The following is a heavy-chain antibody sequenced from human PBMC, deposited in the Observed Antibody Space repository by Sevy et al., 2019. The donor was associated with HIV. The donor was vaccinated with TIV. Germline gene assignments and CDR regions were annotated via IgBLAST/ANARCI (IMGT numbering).Heavy chain of an antibody. Sequence: ASVKVSCKASGYTFTSYGISWVRQAPGQGLEWMGWISAYNGNTNYAQKLQGRVTMTTDTSTSTAYMEQRSLRSDDTAVYYCARDIVVVPAAMRGIQYNWFDPWGQGTLVTVSS. CDR1: GYTFTSYG. V-gene: IGHV1-18*01. D-gene: IGHD2-2*01. CDR3: ARDIVVVPAAMRGIQYNWFDP. CDR2: ISAYNGNT. J-gene: IGHJ5*02.